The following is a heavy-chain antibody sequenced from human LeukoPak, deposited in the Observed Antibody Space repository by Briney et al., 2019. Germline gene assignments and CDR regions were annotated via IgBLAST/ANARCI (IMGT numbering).Heavy chain of an antibody. CDR1: GYTFTNYG. Sequence: GASVKVSCKASGYTFTNYGISWVRQAPGQGLEWVGWISAYNRKTNYAQKLQGRVTMTTDTSTTTAYMELRSLRSDDTAVYYCARVLGIRPDTLKGSDYWGQGTLVTVSS. CDR3: ARVLGIRPDTLKGSDY. J-gene: IGHJ4*02. V-gene: IGHV1-18*01. CDR2: ISAYNRKT.